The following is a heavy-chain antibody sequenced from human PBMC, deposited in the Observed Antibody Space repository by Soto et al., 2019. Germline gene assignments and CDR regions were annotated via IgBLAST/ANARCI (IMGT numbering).Heavy chain of an antibody. CDR1: VFSLSTSGVG. V-gene: IGHV2-5*02. D-gene: IGHD3-3*01. CDR3: AHSSSVKIPNLASSAFDF. Sequence: QITLKESGPTLVKPTQTLTLTCTFSVFSLSTSGVGVGWIRQPPGKALEWLALISGDDDKRYSPSLKRRLTITTDTSKNRVVLTMTNMDPVDTAPYYCAHSSSVKIPNLASSAFDFLGQWTMVTVSS. CDR2: ISGDDDK. J-gene: IGHJ3*01.